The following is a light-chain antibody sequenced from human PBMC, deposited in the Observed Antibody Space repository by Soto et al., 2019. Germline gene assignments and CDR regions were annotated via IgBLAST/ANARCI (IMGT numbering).Light chain of an antibody. J-gene: IGKJ4*01. CDR3: QQYGDWPLT. CDR1: QSVGNN. Sequence: EIVVTQSPATLSVSPGERATLSCRASQSVGNNFAWYQQKPGQAPRLLIFATSTRATGVPARFSGSGSGTEFTLPISRLQSEDFAFYYCQQYGDWPLTFGGGAKVEIE. CDR2: ATS. V-gene: IGKV3-15*01.